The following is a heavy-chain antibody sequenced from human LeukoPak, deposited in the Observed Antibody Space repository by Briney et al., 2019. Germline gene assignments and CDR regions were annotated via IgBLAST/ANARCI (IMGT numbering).Heavy chain of an antibody. J-gene: IGHJ6*02. CDR3: AREPWELPYYYYGMDV. CDR1: GYTFTGYY. CDR2: IIPILGIA. D-gene: IGHD1-26*01. Sequence: SVKVSCKASGYTFTGYYMHWVRQAPGQGLEWMGRIIPILGIANYAQKFQGRVTITADKSTSTAYMELSSLRSEDTAVYYCAREPWELPYYYYGMDVWGQGTTVTVSS. V-gene: IGHV1-69*04.